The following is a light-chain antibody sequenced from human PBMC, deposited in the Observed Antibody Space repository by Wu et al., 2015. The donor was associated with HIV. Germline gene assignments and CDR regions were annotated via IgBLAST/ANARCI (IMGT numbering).Light chain of an antibody. V-gene: IGKV3D-20*02. Sequence: EIVLSQSSGTLSLSPGERATVSCRASQRIDSRSLAWYQQRLGQAPRLLISAASNRAAGIPDRFSGSGSGTDFTLTISSLEPEDFAVYYCQQRSNWLGGTFGQGTKLEIK. J-gene: IGKJ2*01. CDR1: QRIDSRS. CDR3: QQRSNWLGGT. CDR2: AAS.